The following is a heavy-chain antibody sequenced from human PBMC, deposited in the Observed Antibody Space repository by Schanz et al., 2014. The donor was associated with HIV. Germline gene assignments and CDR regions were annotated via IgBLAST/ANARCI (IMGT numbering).Heavy chain of an antibody. CDR3: ARDSYYDRSRYSGYYYYGMDV. D-gene: IGHD3-9*01. V-gene: IGHV3-21*01. Sequence: EVQLVETGGRLIQPGGSLRLSCAASGFTVSSIYMSWVRQAPGRGLEWVSSISGGSGDKLYADSIKGRFTISRDNANNSVYLQMNSLRGEDTAVYYCARDSYYDRSRYSGYYYYGMDVWGQGTTVTVS. CDR1: GFTVSSIY. J-gene: IGHJ6*02. CDR2: ISGGSGDK.